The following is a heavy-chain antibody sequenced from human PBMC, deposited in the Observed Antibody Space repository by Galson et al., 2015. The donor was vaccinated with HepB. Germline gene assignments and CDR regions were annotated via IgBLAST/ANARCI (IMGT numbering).Heavy chain of an antibody. Sequence: SVKVSCKASGGTFSSYAISWVRQAPGQGLEWMGGIIPIFGIANYAQKFQGRVTMTTDTSTSTAYMELRSLRSDDTAVYYCAREWYYYDSSGYSFGYWGQGTLVTVSS. CDR1: GGTFSSYA. D-gene: IGHD3-22*01. CDR2: IIPIFGIA. J-gene: IGHJ4*02. V-gene: IGHV1-69*10. CDR3: AREWYYYDSSGYSFGY.